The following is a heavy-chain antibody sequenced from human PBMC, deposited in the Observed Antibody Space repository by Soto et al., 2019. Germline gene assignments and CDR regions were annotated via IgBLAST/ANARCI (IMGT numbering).Heavy chain of an antibody. J-gene: IGHJ2*01. V-gene: IGHV4-31*03. D-gene: IGHD2-15*01. CDR2: IYYSGST. CDR1: GGSISSGGYY. CDR3: ARSKDTRDELTYWYFDL. Sequence: QVQLQESGPGLVKPSQTLSLTCTVSGGSISSGGYYWSWIRQHPGKGLEWIGYIYYSGSTYYNPSPKSRVTISVDTSKNQFSLKLSSVTAADTAVYYCARSKDTRDELTYWYFDLWGRGTLVTVSS.